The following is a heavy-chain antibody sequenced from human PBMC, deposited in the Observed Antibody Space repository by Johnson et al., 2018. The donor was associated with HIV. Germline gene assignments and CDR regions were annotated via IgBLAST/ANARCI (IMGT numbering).Heavy chain of an antibody. CDR3: AREGRMDYGAPRAAFDI. CDR1: GFSFGDYY. V-gene: IGHV3-11*04. CDR2: ISSGGSNI. D-gene: IGHD4-17*01. Sequence: QVQLVESGGGLVKPGGSLRLSCEASGFSFGDYYMTWIRQAPGKGLEWVSYISSGGSNIKYADSVKGRFTISRDNGRKSLYLLMNSLRVDDTAVYYCAREGRMDYGAPRAAFDIWGQGTMVTVSS. J-gene: IGHJ3*02.